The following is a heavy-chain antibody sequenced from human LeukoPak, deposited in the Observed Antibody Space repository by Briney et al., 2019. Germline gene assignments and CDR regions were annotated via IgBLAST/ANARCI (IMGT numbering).Heavy chain of an antibody. CDR1: GFTFSTYG. D-gene: IGHD1-26*01. J-gene: IGHJ4*02. CDR2: ISYDGSNK. CDR3: AKDHSGSYLAYYFDY. Sequence: GGSLRLSCAASGFTFSTYGMHWVRQAPGKGLEWVAVISYDGSNKYYADFEKGRFTISRDNSKNTLSLQMNSLRAEDTAVYYCAKDHSGSYLAYYFDYWGQGTLVTVSS. V-gene: IGHV3-30*18.